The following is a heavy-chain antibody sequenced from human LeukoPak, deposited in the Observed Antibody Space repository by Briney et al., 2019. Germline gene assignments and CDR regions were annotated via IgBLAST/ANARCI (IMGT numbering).Heavy chain of an antibody. Sequence: ASVKVSCKASGANLNNYAINWVRQAPGQGLEWMGGITPMFRQPNYAQKFQGRVTITADRSTSTAYMELSSLRAEDTAVYYCAREGPYSKIDPWGQGTLVTVSS. CDR3: AREGPYSKIDP. J-gene: IGHJ5*02. CDR1: GANLNNYA. D-gene: IGHD6-13*01. V-gene: IGHV1-69*06. CDR2: ITPMFRQP.